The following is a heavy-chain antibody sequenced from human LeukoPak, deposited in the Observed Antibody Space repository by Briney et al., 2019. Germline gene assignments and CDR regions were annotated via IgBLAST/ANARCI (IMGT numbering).Heavy chain of an antibody. J-gene: IGHJ6*02. CDR2: IIPVLNIT. Sequence: SVTVSCKTSGGTFSSSAITWVRQAPGQGLEWMGRIIPVLNITSYAQKFQGRVTITADTSTSTVYMELSSLRSEETAVYYCARDQGLTAPPPYGLDVWGQGTTVIVSS. V-gene: IGHV1-69*04. CDR1: GGTFSSSA. CDR3: ARDQGLTAPPPYGLDV. D-gene: IGHD4/OR15-4a*01.